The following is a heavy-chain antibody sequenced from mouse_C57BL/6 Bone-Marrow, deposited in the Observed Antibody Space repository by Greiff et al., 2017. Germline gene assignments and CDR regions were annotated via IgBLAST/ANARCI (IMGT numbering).Heavy chain of an antibody. CDR3: AREAIYYDYDRHGYYYAMDY. CDR1: GYTFTSYW. D-gene: IGHD2-4*01. V-gene: IGHV1-7*01. J-gene: IGHJ4*01. CDR2: INPSSGYT. Sequence: QVQLQQSGAELAKPGASVKLSCKASGYTFTSYWMHWVKQRPGQGLEWIGYINPSSGYTKYNQKFKDKATLTADKSSSTAYMQLSSLTYEDSAVYDCAREAIYYDYDRHGYYYAMDYWGQGTAVTVSS.